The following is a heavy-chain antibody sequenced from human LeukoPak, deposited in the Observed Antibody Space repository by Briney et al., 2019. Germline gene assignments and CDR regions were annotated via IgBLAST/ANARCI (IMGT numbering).Heavy chain of an antibody. CDR2: IYHSGST. CDR1: GGSISSGGYS. Sequence: PSETLSLTCAVSGGSISSGGYSWSWIRQPPGKGLEWIGYIYHSGSTYYNPSLKSRVTISVDRSKNQFSLKLSSATAADTAVYYCARGTMIVAYGMDVWGQGTTVTVSS. V-gene: IGHV4-30-2*01. CDR3: ARGTMIVAYGMDV. J-gene: IGHJ6*02. D-gene: IGHD3-22*01.